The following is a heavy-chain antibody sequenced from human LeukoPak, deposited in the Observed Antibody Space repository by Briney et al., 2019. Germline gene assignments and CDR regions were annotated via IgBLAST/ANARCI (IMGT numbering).Heavy chain of an antibody. CDR3: ARGRGYSYGPPCWYFDL. CDR2: IYYSGST. J-gene: IGHJ2*01. CDR1: GGSISSYY. D-gene: IGHD5-18*01. Sequence: SETLSLTCTVSGGSISSYYWSWIRQPPGKGLEWIGYIYYSGSTNYNPSLKSRVTISVDTSKNQFSLKLSSVTAADTAVYYCARGRGYSYGPPCWYFDLWGRGTLVTVSS. V-gene: IGHV4-59*01.